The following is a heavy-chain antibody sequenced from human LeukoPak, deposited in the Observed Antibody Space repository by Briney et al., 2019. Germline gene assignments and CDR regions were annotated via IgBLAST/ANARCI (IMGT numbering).Heavy chain of an antibody. Sequence: GGSLRLSCAASGFTFSSYGMHWVRQAPGKGLEWVAVIWYDGGNKYYADSVKGRFTISRDNSKNTLYLQMNSLRAEDTAVYYCARAARYSGSYADYFDYWGQGTLVTVSS. J-gene: IGHJ4*02. CDR2: IWYDGGNK. D-gene: IGHD1-26*01. CDR3: ARAARYSGSYADYFDY. V-gene: IGHV3-33*01. CDR1: GFTFSSYG.